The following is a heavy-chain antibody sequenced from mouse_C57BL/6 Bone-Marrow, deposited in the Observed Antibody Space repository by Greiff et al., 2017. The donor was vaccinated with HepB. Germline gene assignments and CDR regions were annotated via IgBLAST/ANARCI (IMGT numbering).Heavy chain of an antibody. CDR3: ARELWEAWFAY. J-gene: IGHJ3*01. Sequence: EVHLVESGGGLVKPGGSLKLSCAASGFTFSSYAMSWVRQTPEKRLEWVATISDGGSYTYYPDNVKGRFTISRDNAKNNLYLQMSHLKSEDTAMYYCARELWEAWFAYWGQGTLVTVSA. D-gene: IGHD1-1*02. CDR1: GFTFSSYA. V-gene: IGHV5-4*01. CDR2: ISDGGSYT.